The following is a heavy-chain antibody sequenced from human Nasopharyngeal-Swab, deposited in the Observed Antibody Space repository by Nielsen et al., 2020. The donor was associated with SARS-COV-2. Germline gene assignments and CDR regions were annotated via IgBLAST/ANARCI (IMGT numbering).Heavy chain of an antibody. Sequence: GESLKTSCTASVFTFSSSAMHWVRQAQGTGLEWVAFIHSDGSISHYADSVKGRFTISRDNSKNTLYLQMGSLRAEDTAVYYCAGDSFGSDWYVGYFDYWGQGTLVTVSS. CDR1: VFTFSSSA. CDR3: AGDSFGSDWYVGYFDY. V-gene: IGHV3-30*02. J-gene: IGHJ4*02. D-gene: IGHD6-19*01. CDR2: IHSDGSIS.